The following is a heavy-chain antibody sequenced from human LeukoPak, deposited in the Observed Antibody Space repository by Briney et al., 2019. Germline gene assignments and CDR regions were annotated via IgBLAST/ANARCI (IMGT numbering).Heavy chain of an antibody. D-gene: IGHD1-26*01. V-gene: IGHV3-20*04. CDR1: GFTFDDYG. Sequence: GGSLRLSCAASGFTFDDYGMSWVRQAPGKGLEWVSGINWNGGSTGYADSVKGRFTISRDNSKNTLYLQMNNLRAEDTAVYYCAKYYLVGASRWFDPWGQGTLVTVSS. CDR2: INWNGGST. J-gene: IGHJ5*02. CDR3: AKYYLVGASRWFDP.